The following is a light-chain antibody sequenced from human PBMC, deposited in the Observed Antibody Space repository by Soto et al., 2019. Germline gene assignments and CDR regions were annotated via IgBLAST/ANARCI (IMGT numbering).Light chain of an antibody. CDR2: ATS. CDR3: LLTYPGVRV. V-gene: IGLV7-46*01. J-gene: IGLJ1*01. Sequence: QAVVTQDPSLTVSPGDTVTLTCGSSSGAVTSGQLLSWFQQKPGQAPMTLIYATSNTHSWTPARFSGSLRGGKAALTLSGAQPEDEADYYCLLTYPGVRVFGTGTKLTVL. CDR1: SGAVTSGQL.